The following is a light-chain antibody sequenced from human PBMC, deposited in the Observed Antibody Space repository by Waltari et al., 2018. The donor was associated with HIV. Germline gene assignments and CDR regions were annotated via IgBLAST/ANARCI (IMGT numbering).Light chain of an antibody. CDR3: CSYAGGATFHWV. V-gene: IGLV2-23*02. CDR2: EVT. Sequence: QSVLTQPASVSGSLGQSISISCTGTSRDVGGFNLVSWYQYLPGRAPRLLIFEVTERPSGVSHRFSGSKSGNSASLTISGLQPEDEADYYCCSYAGGATFHWVFGGGTKLTVL. J-gene: IGLJ3*02. CDR1: SRDVGGFNL.